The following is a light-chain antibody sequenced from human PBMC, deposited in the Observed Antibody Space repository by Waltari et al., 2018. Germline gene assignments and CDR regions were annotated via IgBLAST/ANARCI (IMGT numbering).Light chain of an antibody. CDR3: QTGGHGTWV. Sequence: QLVLTQSLSASASLGASVRLTCTLDSGHSSNILARHQQRPEKGPRYLMKVNSDGSHSKGAEIPDRFSGSGSGAERYLTISSVQSEDEADYYCQTGGHGTWVFGGGTKLTVL. CDR2: VNSDGSH. V-gene: IGLV4-69*01. J-gene: IGLJ3*02. CDR1: SGHSSNI.